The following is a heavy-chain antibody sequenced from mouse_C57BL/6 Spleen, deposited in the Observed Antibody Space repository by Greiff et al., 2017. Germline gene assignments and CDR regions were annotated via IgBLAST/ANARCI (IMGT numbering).Heavy chain of an antibody. V-gene: IGHV1-19*01. CDR3: AGSSDYFDY. CDR1: GYTFTDYY. Sequence: VQLKESGPVLVKPGASVKMSCKASGYTFTDYYMNWVKQSHGKSLEWIGVINPYNGGTSYNQKFKGKATLTVDKSSSTAYMELNSLTSEDSAVYYCAGSSDYFDYWGQGTTLTVSS. J-gene: IGHJ2*01. D-gene: IGHD3-2*02. CDR2: INPYNGGT.